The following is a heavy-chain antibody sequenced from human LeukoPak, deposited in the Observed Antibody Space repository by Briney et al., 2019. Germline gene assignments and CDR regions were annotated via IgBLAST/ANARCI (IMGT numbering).Heavy chain of an antibody. CDR1: GFTFSSYA. V-gene: IGHV3-23*01. CDR2: ISGSGGST. Sequence: PGGSLRLSCAASGFTFSSYAMSWVRQAPGKGLEWVSAISGSGGSTYYADSVKGRFTISRDNSKNTLYLQMNSLRAEDTAVYYCAREDTIFGVADQYYFDYWGQGTLVTVSS. CDR3: AREDTIFGVADQYYFDY. J-gene: IGHJ4*02. D-gene: IGHD3-3*01.